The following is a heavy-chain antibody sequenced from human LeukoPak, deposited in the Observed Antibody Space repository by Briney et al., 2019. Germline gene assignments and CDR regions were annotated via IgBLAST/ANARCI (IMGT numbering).Heavy chain of an antibody. CDR3: ARGGDVLIPGPPPYDAYYSYMDV. CDR2: IYTSGKT. J-gene: IGHJ6*03. V-gene: IGHV4-61*09. CDR1: GGPITSGSYF. Sequence: PSETLSLTCSVSGGPITSGSYFWSWIRQPAGKPLEWIGHIYTSGKTNYSPSLKSRVTLSMDTSKNEFSLTLTSVTAADAGVYYCARGGDVLIPGPPPYDAYYSYMDVWGKGTTVIVSS. D-gene: IGHD2-8*01.